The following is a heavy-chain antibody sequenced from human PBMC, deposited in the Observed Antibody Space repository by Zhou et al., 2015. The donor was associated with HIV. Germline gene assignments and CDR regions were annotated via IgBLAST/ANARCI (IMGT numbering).Heavy chain of an antibody. CDR2: MNAGGGQT. CDR3: AREGWGSWYFDL. V-gene: IGHV1-8*03. D-gene: IGHD7-27*01. Sequence: QVQLVQSGAEVKKPGASVKVSCKASGYTFTGYHIHWVRQATGQRPEWMGWMNAGGGQTEYAQKFQGRVTITADESTSTVYMQLSSLRSEDTAAYYCAREGWGSWYFDLWGRGTLVSVSS. J-gene: IGHJ2*01. CDR1: GYTFTGYH.